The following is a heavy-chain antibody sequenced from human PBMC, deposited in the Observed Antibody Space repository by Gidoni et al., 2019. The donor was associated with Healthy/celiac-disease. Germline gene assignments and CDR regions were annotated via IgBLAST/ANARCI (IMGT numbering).Heavy chain of an antibody. J-gene: IGHJ4*02. CDR2: IYYSGST. CDR3: ARAPKSIAARLFDY. V-gene: IGHV4-31*03. D-gene: IGHD6-6*01. CDR1: GGSISSGGYY. Sequence: QVQLQESGPGLVKPSQTLSLTCTVSGGSISSGGYYWSWIRQHPGTGLEWIGYIYYSGSTYYNPSLKSRVTISVDTSKNQFSLKLSSVTAADTAVYYCARAPKSIAARLFDYWGQGTLVTVSS.